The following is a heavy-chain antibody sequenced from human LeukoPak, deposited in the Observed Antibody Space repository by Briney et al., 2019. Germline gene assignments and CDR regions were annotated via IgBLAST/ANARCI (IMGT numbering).Heavy chain of an antibody. CDR1: GFTFSSYS. V-gene: IGHV3-48*01. CDR2: ISNTGSTI. CDR3: ARGPYSSSNYFDY. Sequence: PGGSLRLSRAASGFTFSSYSMNWVRQAPGKGLEWVSYISNTGSTIYYADSVRGRFTISRDNAKNSLYLQMNSLRAEDTAVYYCARGPYSSSNYFDYWGQGTLVTVSS. D-gene: IGHD6-6*01. J-gene: IGHJ4*02.